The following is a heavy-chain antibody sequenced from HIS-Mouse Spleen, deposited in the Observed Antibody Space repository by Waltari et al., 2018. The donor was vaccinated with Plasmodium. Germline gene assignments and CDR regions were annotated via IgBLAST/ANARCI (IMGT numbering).Heavy chain of an antibody. CDR3: SGSSWIDY. CDR1: GFTFSNAW. CDR2: SKSKTDGVTT. D-gene: IGHD6-13*01. J-gene: IGHJ4*02. Sequence: EVQLVESGGGLVKPGGSLRLSCAASGFTFSNAWMSWVRQAPGKGLGGVGRSKSKTDGVTTDFAAPVKGRFTISRDDSKNTLDLQMNILKAEDTAVYYGSGSSWIDYWGQGTLVTVSS. V-gene: IGHV3-15*01.